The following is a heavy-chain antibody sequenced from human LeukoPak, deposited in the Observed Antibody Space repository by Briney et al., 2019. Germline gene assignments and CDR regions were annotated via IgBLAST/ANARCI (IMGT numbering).Heavy chain of an antibody. CDR2: IFGSGDSP. J-gene: IGHJ4*02. CDR3: GKTTVGYSSGQKPAWPVDY. CDR1: GFTFGSHA. D-gene: IGHD5-18*01. Sequence: GGSLRLSCEASGFTFGSHAMYWVRQAPGKGLEWVAGIFGSGDSPHYADPVKGRFTISRDNSRNTVYLQINSLRAEDTAVYYCGKTTVGYSSGQKPAWPVDYWGQGTLVTVSS. V-gene: IGHV3-23*01.